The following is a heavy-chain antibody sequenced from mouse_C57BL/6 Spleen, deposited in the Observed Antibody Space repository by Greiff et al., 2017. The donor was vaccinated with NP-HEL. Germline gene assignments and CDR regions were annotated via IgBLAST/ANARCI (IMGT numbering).Heavy chain of an antibody. Sequence: VQLQQSGAELVRPGASVTLSCKASGYTFTDYEMHWVKQTPVHGLEWIGAIDPETGGTAYNQKFKGKAILTADKSSSTAYMELRSLTSEDSAVYYCTRAYYYGSGWFAYWGQGTLVTVSA. D-gene: IGHD1-1*01. CDR2: IDPETGGT. J-gene: IGHJ3*01. V-gene: IGHV1-15*01. CDR1: GYTFTDYE. CDR3: TRAYYYGSGWFAY.